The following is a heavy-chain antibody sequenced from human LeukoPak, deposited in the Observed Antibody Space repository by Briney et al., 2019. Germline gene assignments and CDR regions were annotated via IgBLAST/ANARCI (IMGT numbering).Heavy chain of an antibody. CDR1: GGSINSYY. V-gene: IGHV4-4*07. D-gene: IGHD4-23*01. CDR3: ARGGKATVVTM. CDR2: IYSSGST. Sequence: SETLSLSCTVSGGSINSYYWSWIRQPAGKGLAWIGRIYSSGSTNYNPSLKSRVSMSVDTSKNQFSLKLTSVTAADTAVYYCARGGKATVVTMWGQGILVTVSS. J-gene: IGHJ4*02.